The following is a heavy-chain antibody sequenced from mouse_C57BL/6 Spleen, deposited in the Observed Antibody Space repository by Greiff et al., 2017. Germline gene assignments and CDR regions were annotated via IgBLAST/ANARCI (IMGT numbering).Heavy chain of an antibody. Sequence: VQLQQSGTVLARPGASVKMSCKTSGYTFTSYWMHWVKQRPGQGLEWIGAIYPGNSDTSYNQKFKGKAKLTAVTSASTAYMELSSLTNEDSAVYYVTRNYYGSRSLFAYWGQGTLVTVSA. D-gene: IGHD1-1*01. J-gene: IGHJ3*01. CDR1: GYTFTSYW. CDR2: IYPGNSDT. V-gene: IGHV1-5*01. CDR3: TRNYYGSRSLFAY.